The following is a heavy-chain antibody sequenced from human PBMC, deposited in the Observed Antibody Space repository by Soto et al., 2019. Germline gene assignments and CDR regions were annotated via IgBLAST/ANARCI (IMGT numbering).Heavy chain of an antibody. CDR3: ARESYYDFWSGYGADYYGMDV. D-gene: IGHD3-3*01. CDR1: GYTFTGYY. CDR2: INPNSGGT. V-gene: IGHV1-2*04. J-gene: IGHJ6*02. Sequence: QVQLVQSGAEVKKPGASVKVSCKASGYTFTGYYMHWVRQAPGQRLEWMGWINPNSGGTNYAQKFQGWVTMTGDTSISTAYMELSRLRSDDTAVYYCARESYYDFWSGYGADYYGMDVWGQGTTVTVSS.